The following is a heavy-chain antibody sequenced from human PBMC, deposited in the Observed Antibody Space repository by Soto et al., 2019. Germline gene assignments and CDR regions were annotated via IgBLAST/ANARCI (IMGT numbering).Heavy chain of an antibody. Sequence: SVKVSCKASGGTFSSYAISWVRQAPGQGLEWMGGIIPIFGTANYAQKFQGRVTITADESTSTAYMELSSLRSEDTAVYYCATRCIAVAAKGIFDYWGQGTLVTVSS. J-gene: IGHJ4*02. D-gene: IGHD6-19*01. CDR1: GGTFSSYA. V-gene: IGHV1-69*13. CDR3: ATRCIAVAAKGIFDY. CDR2: IIPIFGTA.